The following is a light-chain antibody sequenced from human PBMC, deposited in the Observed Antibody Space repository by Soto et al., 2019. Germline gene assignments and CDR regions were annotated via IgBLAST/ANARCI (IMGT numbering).Light chain of an antibody. J-gene: IGKJ1*01. CDR1: QSISSY. V-gene: IGKV1-39*01. Sequence: DIQMTQSPSSLSASVGDRVTITCRASQSISSYLNWYQQKPGKAPKLLIYAASSLQSGVPSRFSDSGSGTDFTLTISSLQPDYFATYYCQQSYSTPRTFGQGTKVEIK. CDR3: QQSYSTPRT. CDR2: AAS.